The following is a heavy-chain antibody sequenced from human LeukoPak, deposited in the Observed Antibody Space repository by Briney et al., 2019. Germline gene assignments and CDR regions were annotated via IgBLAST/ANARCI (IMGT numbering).Heavy chain of an antibody. D-gene: IGHD3-10*01. J-gene: IGHJ4*02. CDR1: GYSFTIYW. V-gene: IGHV5-51*01. CDR2: IYPGDSDT. Sequence: GESLKISLKGSGYSFTIYWIGWVRPVPGKGLELMRIIYPGDSDTRYSPSFQGQVTISDYKSISTAYLQWSSLKDSDTDMYYCERWYGPGRGDYWGQGTLVTVSS. CDR3: ERWYGPGRGDY.